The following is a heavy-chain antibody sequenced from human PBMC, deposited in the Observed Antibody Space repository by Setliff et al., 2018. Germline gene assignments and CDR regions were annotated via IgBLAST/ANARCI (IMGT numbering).Heavy chain of an antibody. Sequence: PGGSLRLSCVASGFTFSSYSMNWVRQAPGKGLEWVSYISSSSTSIYSDSVKDRFTISRDNAKKSLYLQMNNLKTEDTGVYYCTTEFQLLEWLSNLFDHWGQGTLVTVSS. J-gene: IGHJ4*02. CDR2: ISSSSTSI. CDR3: TTEFQLLEWLSNLFDH. V-gene: IGHV3-48*01. CDR1: GFTFSSYS. D-gene: IGHD3-3*01.